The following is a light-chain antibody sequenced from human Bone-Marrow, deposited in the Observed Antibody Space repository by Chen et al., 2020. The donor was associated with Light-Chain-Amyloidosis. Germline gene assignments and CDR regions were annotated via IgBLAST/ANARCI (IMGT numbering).Light chain of an antibody. J-gene: IGLJ1*01. V-gene: IGLV2-14*01. CDR1: SGDVGTYNY. CDR3: SSFTSSSSYV. CDR2: AVS. Sequence: QSSMTQPVSVSGSPGQPMTISCTGTSGDVGTYNYVSWYQQHPGNAPKVMIYAVSNRPSGVSNRFSGSKSGNTASLTISGLQAEDEADYYCSSFTSSSSYVFGPGTKVTVL.